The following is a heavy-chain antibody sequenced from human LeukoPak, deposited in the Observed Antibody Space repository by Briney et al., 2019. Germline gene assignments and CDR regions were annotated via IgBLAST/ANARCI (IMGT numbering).Heavy chain of an antibody. V-gene: IGHV3-21*04. CDR1: GFTFSSYS. D-gene: IGHD3-16*01. CDR3: AKLGGQEVYNYYVGV. Sequence: GGSLGLSCAASGFTFSSYSMNWVRQAPGKGLEWVSSISSSSSYIYYADSVKGRFTISRDNSKNTLYLQMNSLRAEDTAVYYCAKLGGQEVYNYYVGVWGKGTTVAVSS. CDR2: ISSSSSYI. J-gene: IGHJ6*03.